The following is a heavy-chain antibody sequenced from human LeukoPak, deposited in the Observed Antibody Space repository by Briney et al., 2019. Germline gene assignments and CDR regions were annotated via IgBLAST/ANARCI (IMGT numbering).Heavy chain of an antibody. CDR1: GFTLSSYS. CDR3: ARDGAAKSLPFFDY. J-gene: IGHJ4*02. CDR2: ISSSSSYI. V-gene: IGHV3-21*01. Sequence: GGSLRLSCAASGFTLSSYSMNWVRQAPGKGLEWVSSISSSSSYIYYADSVKGRFTISRDNAKNSLYLQMNSLRAEDTAVYYCARDGAAKSLPFFDYWGQGTLVTVSS. D-gene: IGHD6-13*01.